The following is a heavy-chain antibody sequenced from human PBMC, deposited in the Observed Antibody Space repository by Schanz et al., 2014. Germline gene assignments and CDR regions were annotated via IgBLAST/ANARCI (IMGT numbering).Heavy chain of an antibody. CDR2: INPSGGST. V-gene: IGHV1-46*03. CDR1: GYTFTSDS. Sequence: QVQLVQSGAEVKKPGASVKVSCKASGYTFTSDSMHWVRQAPGQGLEWMGMINPSGGSTTYAQKFQGRVTMTRDTSTSTVYMELSSLRSEDTAVYYCARDGVDAAAGGNYWYFDLWGRGTLVTVSS. D-gene: IGHD6-13*01. CDR3: ARDGVDAAAGGNYWYFDL. J-gene: IGHJ2*01.